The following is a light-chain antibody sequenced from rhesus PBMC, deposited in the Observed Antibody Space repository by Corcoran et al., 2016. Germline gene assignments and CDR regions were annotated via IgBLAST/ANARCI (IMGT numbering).Light chain of an antibody. V-gene: IGKV2-64*01. CDR1: QSLVHSDGNTY. J-gene: IGKJ2*01. CDR3: GQGTHWPYS. CDR2: KVS. Sequence: DVVMTQSPLSLTITPGQPASISCRSSQSLVHSDGNTYLSWYQQKPGQPPRLLIYKVSNRYSGVPDRFSGSGAGSDFTLKISRVEAEDVGVYYCGQGTHWPYSFGQGTKVEIK.